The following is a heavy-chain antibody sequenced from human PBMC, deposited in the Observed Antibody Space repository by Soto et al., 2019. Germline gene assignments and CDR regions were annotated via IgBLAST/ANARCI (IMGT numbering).Heavy chain of an antibody. D-gene: IGHD6-13*01. CDR2: MNPNSGNT. CDR3: ARPCIAAAYYNYGMDV. Sequence: QVQLVQSGAEVKKPGASVKVSCKASGYTFTSYDINWVRQATGQGLEWMGWMNPNSGNTGYAQKFQGRVTMTRNTSISTAYMELSSLRSEDTAVYYCARPCIAAAYYNYGMDVWGQGTTVTVSS. CDR1: GYTFTSYD. J-gene: IGHJ6*02. V-gene: IGHV1-8*01.